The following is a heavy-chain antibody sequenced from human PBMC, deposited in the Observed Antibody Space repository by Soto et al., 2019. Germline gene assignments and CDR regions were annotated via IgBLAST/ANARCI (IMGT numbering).Heavy chain of an antibody. J-gene: IGHJ6*02. Sequence: QVQLQESGPGLVKPSETLSLTCTVSGGSVSSGSYYWSWIRQPPGKGLEGIGYIYYSGSTNYTPSLKSRVTISVDTSKNQFSLKLSAVTAADTAVYYCAGAPSYCISTSCYGYYYGMDVWGQGTTVTVSS. V-gene: IGHV4-61*01. CDR3: AGAPSYCISTSCYGYYYGMDV. CDR1: GGSVSSGSYY. CDR2: IYYSGST. D-gene: IGHD2-2*01.